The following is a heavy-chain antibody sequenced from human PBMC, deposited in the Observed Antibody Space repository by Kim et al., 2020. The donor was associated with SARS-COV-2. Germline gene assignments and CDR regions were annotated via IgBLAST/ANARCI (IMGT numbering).Heavy chain of an antibody. CDR1: GYTFTSYY. J-gene: IGHJ4*02. CDR3: AREPYSSSWGGPHGYFDY. V-gene: IGHV1-46*01. CDR2: INPSGGST. Sequence: ASVKVSCKASGYTFTSYYMHWVRQAPGQGLEWMGIINPSGGSTSYAQKFQGRVTMTRDTSTSTVYMELSSLRSEDTAVYYCAREPYSSSWGGPHGYFDYWGQGTLVTVSS. D-gene: IGHD6-13*01.